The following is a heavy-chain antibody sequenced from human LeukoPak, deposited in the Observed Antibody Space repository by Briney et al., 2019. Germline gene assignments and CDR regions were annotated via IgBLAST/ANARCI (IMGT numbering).Heavy chain of an antibody. D-gene: IGHD3-22*01. CDR3: TRAFDSSGYYGVSYYFDY. J-gene: IGHJ4*02. CDR2: IRSKANSYAT. Sequence: PGGSLRLSCAASGFTFSGSAMHWVRQASGKGLEWVGRIRSKANSYATAYAASVKGRFTISRDDSKNTAYLQMNSLKTEDTAVYYCTRAFDSSGYYGVSYYFDYWGQGTLVTVSS. V-gene: IGHV3-73*01. CDR1: GFTFSGSA.